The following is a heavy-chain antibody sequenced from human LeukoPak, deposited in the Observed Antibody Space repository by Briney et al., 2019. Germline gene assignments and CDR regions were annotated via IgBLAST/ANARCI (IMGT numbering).Heavy chain of an antibody. CDR2: IWYDGSNQ. J-gene: IGHJ4*02. V-gene: IGHV3-33*01. Sequence: GGSLRLSCAASGFSFSSHGMHWVRQAPGKGLEWVAAIWYDGSNQYYADSVKGRFTISRDNSKNTLHLQMNSLRVEDTAVYYCAIGESYGGIKGDYFDYWGQGTLVTVSS. CDR3: AIGESYGGIKGDYFDY. CDR1: GFSFSSHG. D-gene: IGHD3-10*01.